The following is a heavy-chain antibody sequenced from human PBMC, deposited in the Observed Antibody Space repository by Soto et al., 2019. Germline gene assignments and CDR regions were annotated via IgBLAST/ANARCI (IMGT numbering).Heavy chain of an antibody. CDR1: GWSFSGYY. CDR3: AREDSSPSKFDY. V-gene: IGHV4-34*01. D-gene: IGHD6-6*01. J-gene: IGHJ4*02. CDR2: INHSGST. Sequence: XETLSLTCAVYGWSFSGYYWSWIRQPPGKGLEWIGEINHSGSTNYNPSLKSRVTISVDTSKNQFSLKLSSVTAADTAVYYCAREDSSPSKFDYWGQGTLVTVSS.